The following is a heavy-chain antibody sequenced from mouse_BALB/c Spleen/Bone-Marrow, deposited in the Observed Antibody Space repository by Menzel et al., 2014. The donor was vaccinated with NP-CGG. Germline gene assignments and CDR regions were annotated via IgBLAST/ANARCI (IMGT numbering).Heavy chain of an antibody. J-gene: IGHJ3*01. CDR1: GFDFSGFW. D-gene: IGHD2-3*01. CDR2: INPDSSTI. V-gene: IGHV4-1*02. CDR3: ARLGYYGGFAY. Sequence: EVQRVGSGGGLVQPGSSLKISCAASGFDFSGFWMGWVRLAPGKGLEWIGEINPDSSTINYTPSLKDRFIISRDNAKNTLYLQMSKVRSEDTALYYCARLGYYGGFAYWGQGTLVTVSA.